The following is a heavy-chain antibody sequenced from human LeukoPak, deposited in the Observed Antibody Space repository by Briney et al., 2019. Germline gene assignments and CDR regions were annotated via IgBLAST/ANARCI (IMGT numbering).Heavy chain of an antibody. J-gene: IGHJ4*02. D-gene: IGHD6-19*01. CDR3: ARYSSGWYGFDY. CDR1: GGSVNSGSYY. Sequence: SETLSLTCTVSGGSVNSGSYYWNWIRQPPGKGLEWIGYIYYSGSTNYNPSLKSRVTISVDTSKKQFSLRLSSVTAADTAVYYCARYSSGWYGFDYWGQGTLVTVSS. CDR2: IYYSGST. V-gene: IGHV4-61*01.